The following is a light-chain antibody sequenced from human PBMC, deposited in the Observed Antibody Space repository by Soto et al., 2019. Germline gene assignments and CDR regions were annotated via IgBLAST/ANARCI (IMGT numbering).Light chain of an antibody. V-gene: IGLV2-14*03. Sequence: QSALTQPASVSGSPGQSITISCTGTSSNIGGDNFVSWYQQHPGIAPKLMIYDVSNRPSGVSNRFSGFKSGSTASLTISALQAEDEADYYCSSYTITSGPYVFGTGTKVTVL. CDR2: DVS. CDR1: SSNIGGDNF. CDR3: SSYTITSGPYV. J-gene: IGLJ1*01.